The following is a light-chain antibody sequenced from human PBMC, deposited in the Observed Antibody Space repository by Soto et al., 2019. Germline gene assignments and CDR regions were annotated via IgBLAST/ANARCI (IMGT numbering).Light chain of an antibody. J-gene: IGLJ2*01. Sequence: QSVLTQPASVSGSPGQSITISCTGTSSDVGAYNYVSWYQQHPGKAPKLMIYDVNIRPSGVSNRFSGPKSGNTASLTISGLQAEDEADYYCTSWTTSTTMKFGGGTKLTVL. V-gene: IGLV2-14*01. CDR2: DVN. CDR1: SSDVGAYNY. CDR3: TSWTTSTTMK.